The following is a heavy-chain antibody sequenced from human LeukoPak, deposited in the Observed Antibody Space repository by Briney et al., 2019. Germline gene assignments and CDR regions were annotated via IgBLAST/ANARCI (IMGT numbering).Heavy chain of an antibody. V-gene: IGHV3-7*03. D-gene: IGHD6-19*01. J-gene: IGHJ4*02. Sequence: GGSLRLSCAASGYTFSSYWMTWVRQAPGKGLEWVANIKQDGSERNYVDSVKGRFTISRDNAKNSLYLQMNTLRDEDTAVYYCATGAGCGYWGQGTLVTVSS. CDR2: IKQDGSER. CDR3: ATGAGCGY. CDR1: GYTFSSYW.